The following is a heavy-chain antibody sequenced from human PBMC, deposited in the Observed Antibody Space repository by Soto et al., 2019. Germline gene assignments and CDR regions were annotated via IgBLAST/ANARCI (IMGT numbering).Heavy chain of an antibody. V-gene: IGHV4-59*01. CDR3: ARSPYCSGGSCYSDWFDP. CDR1: GGSISSYY. Sequence: SETLSLTCTVSGGSISSYYWSWIRQPPGKGLEWIGYIYYSGSTNYNPSLKSRVTISVDTSKNQFSLKLSSVTAADTAVHYCARSPYCSGGSCYSDWFDPWGQGTLVTVSS. J-gene: IGHJ5*02. D-gene: IGHD2-15*01. CDR2: IYYSGST.